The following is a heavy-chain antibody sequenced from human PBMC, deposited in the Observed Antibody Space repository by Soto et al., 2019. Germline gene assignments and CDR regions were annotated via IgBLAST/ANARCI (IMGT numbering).Heavy chain of an antibody. Sequence: PGESLKISCKGSGYSFTSYWIGWVRQMPGKGLEWMGIIYPGDSDTRYSPSFQGQVTISADKSISTAYLQWSSLKASDTAMYYCARLWYDILTGFYSVLDPWGQGTLVTVSS. CDR2: IYPGDSDT. D-gene: IGHD3-9*01. CDR3: ARLWYDILTGFYSVLDP. J-gene: IGHJ5*02. V-gene: IGHV5-51*01. CDR1: GYSFTSYW.